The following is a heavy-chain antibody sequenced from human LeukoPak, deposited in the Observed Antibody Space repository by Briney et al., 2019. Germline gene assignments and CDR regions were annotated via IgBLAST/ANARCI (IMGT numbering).Heavy chain of an antibody. Sequence: GGSLRLSCAASGFTFRTYDMHWVRQAPGKGLEWVSSISSSSSHEYYADSLKGRFTISRDNAENSLYLQMNSLRAEDTAVYYCARDISAADTYWGQGTLVTVSS. CDR1: GFTFRTYD. CDR3: ARDISAADTY. J-gene: IGHJ4*02. D-gene: IGHD6-13*01. CDR2: ISSSSSHE. V-gene: IGHV3-21*01.